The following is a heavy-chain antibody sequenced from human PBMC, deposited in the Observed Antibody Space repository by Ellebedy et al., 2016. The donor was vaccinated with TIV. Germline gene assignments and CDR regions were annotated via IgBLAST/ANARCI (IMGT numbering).Heavy chain of an antibody. CDR2: ISFDGSDK. Sequence: GESLKISCAASGFTFSSYGMHWVRQAPGKGLEWVAVISFDGSDKYYADSVKGRFTISRDNSKSTVYLQMNYVRTEDTALYFCAKEAASRVVSDYWGQGTLVTVSS. D-gene: IGHD6-25*01. V-gene: IGHV3-30*18. CDR1: GFTFSSYG. CDR3: AKEAASRVVSDY. J-gene: IGHJ4*02.